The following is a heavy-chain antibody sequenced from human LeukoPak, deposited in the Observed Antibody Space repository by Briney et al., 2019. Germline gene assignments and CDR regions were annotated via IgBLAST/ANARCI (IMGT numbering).Heavy chain of an antibody. D-gene: IGHD3-22*01. V-gene: IGHV3-23*01. Sequence: GGSLRLSCAASGFTFSSYAMSWVRQAPGKGLEWVSGITGSGGSTYYGDSVKGRFTISRDNSKNTLYLQMNSLRAEDTAVYYCAKDVGIVSQHWGQGTLVTVSS. CDR2: ITGSGGST. J-gene: IGHJ1*01. CDR1: GFTFSSYA. CDR3: AKDVGIVSQH.